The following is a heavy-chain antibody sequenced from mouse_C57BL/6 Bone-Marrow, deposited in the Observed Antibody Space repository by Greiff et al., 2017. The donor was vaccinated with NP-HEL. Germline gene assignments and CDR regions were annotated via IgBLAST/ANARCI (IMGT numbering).Heavy chain of an antibody. V-gene: IGHV14-4*01. CDR3: TTYYDYPYYAMDY. CDR1: GFNIKDDY. J-gene: IGHJ4*01. Sequence: VQLKQSGAELVRPGASVKLSCTASGFNIKDDYMHWVKQRPEQGLEWIGWIDPENGDTEYASKFQGKATITADPSSNTAYLQLSSLTSEDTAVYYCTTYYDYPYYAMDYWGQGTSVTVSS. D-gene: IGHD2-4*01. CDR2: IDPENGDT.